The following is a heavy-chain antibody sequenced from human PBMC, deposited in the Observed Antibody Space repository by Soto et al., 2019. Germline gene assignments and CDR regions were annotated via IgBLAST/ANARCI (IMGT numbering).Heavy chain of an antibody. CDR2: INHSGST. Sequence: SETLSLTCAVYGGSFSGYYWSWIRQPPGKGLEWIGEINHSGSTNYNPSLKSRITISVDTSKNQFSLKLSSVTAADTAVYYCALTVVAAYQFDYWGQGTLVTVSS. D-gene: IGHD2-15*01. CDR3: ALTVVAAYQFDY. J-gene: IGHJ4*02. CDR1: GGSFSGYY. V-gene: IGHV4-34*01.